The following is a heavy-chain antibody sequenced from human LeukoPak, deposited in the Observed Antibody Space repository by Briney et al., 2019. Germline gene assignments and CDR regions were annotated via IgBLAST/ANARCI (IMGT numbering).Heavy chain of an antibody. V-gene: IGHV3-74*01. Sequence: GGSLRLSCAASGFTFSSYWMHWVRRAPGKGLVWVSRINSDGSSTSYADSVKGRFTISRDNAKNTLYLQMNSLRAEDTAVYYCARDRGEIYYDFWSGYPIRWGQGTMVTVSS. CDR1: GFTFSSYW. CDR3: ARDRGEIYYDFWSGYPIR. J-gene: IGHJ3*01. D-gene: IGHD3-3*01. CDR2: INSDGSST.